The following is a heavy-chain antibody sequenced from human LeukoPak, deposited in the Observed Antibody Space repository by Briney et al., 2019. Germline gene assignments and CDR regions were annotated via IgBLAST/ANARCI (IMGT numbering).Heavy chain of an antibody. J-gene: IGHJ4*02. CDR3: ARSMVTIPIPGGY. V-gene: IGHV3-21*01. CDR1: GFSFSSYN. CDR2: ITSSSTYT. Sequence: GGSLRLSCAASGFSFSSYNMNWVRQTPGKGLEWVSSITSSSTYTFYADSVKGRFTTSRDNARNSLYLQMNSLRAEDTAVYYCARSMVTIPIPGGYWGQGTLVTVSS. D-gene: IGHD5-24*01.